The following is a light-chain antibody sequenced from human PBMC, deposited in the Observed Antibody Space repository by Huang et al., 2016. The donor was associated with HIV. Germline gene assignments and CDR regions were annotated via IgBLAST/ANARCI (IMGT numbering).Light chain of an antibody. V-gene: IGKV1-13*02. J-gene: IGKJ4*01. CDR3: QQLRSYPLT. Sequence: AIQLTQSPSSVSASVGDRVTVTCRASQAIGHSLAWYQHKPGKAPKLLIYGGSILQSGVSPRFSGNGSGTDFSLTSSSLRSEDFATYFCQQLRSYPLTFGGGTDV. CDR2: GGS. CDR1: QAIGHS.